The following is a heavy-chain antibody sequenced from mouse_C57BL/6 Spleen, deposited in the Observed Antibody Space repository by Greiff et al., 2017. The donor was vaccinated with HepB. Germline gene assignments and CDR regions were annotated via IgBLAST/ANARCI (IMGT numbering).Heavy chain of an antibody. Sequence: QVHVKQPGAELVKPGASVKVSCKASGYTFTSYWMHWVKQRPGQGLEWIGRIHPSDSDTNYNQKFKGKATLTVDKSSSTAYMQLSSLTSEDSAVYYCAIDDGYLFAYWGQGTLVTVSA. CDR1: GYTFTSYW. V-gene: IGHV1-74*01. CDR2: IHPSDSDT. CDR3: AIDDGYLFAY. D-gene: IGHD2-3*01. J-gene: IGHJ3*01.